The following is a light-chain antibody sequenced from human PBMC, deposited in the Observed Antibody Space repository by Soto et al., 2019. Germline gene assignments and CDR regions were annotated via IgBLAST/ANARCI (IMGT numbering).Light chain of an antibody. V-gene: IGLV2-11*01. CDR3: CSYAGSYTLV. CDR1: SSDVGGYNY. Sequence: QSVLTQPSSVSGSPGQSVTISCTGTSSDVGGYNYVSWYQQHPGKAPKLMIYDVSKRPSGVPDRFSGSKSGNTASLTISGLQADDEADYYCCSYAGSYTLVFGGGTKLTVL. J-gene: IGLJ2*01. CDR2: DVS.